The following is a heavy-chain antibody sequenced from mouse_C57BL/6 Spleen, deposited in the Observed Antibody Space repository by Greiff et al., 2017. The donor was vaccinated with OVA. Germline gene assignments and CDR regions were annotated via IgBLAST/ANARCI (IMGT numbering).Heavy chain of an antibody. D-gene: IGHD1-1*01. CDR3: ARTTYYNGSSDYFDY. V-gene: IGHV3-6*01. J-gene: IGHJ2*01. Sequence: ESGPGLVKPSQSLSLTCSVTGYSITSGYYWNWIRQFPGNKLEWMGYISYDGSNNYNPSLKNRISITRDTSKNQFFLKLNSVTTEDTATYYGARTTYYNGSSDYFDYWGQGTTLTVSS. CDR2: ISYDGSN. CDR1: GYSITSGYY.